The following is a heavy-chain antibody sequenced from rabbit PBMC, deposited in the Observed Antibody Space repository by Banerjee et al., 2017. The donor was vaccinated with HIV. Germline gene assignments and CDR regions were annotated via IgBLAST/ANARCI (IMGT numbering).Heavy chain of an antibody. CDR1: GFSFSSSYY. D-gene: IGHD4-2*01. Sequence: QSLEESGGDLVKPEGSLTLTCTASGFSFSSSYYMCWVRQAPGKGLEWIACIYAGSSGSTYYATWAKGRFTISKTSSTTVTLQMTSLTAADTATYFCARGTGGAGDGLNLWGPGTLVTVS. V-gene: IGHV1S40*01. CDR3: ARGTGGAGDGLNL. J-gene: IGHJ4*01. CDR2: IYAGSSGST.